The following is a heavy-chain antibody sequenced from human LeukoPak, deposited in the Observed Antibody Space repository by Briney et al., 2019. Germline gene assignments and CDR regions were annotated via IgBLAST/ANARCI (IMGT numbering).Heavy chain of an antibody. D-gene: IGHD3-16*02. CDR3: ARESLYYDYVWGSYRPEGAFDI. CDR1: GFTFSSYA. J-gene: IGHJ3*02. Sequence: GGSLRLSCAASGFTFSSYAMSWVRQAPGKGLEWVANIKQDGSEKYYVDSVKGRFTISRDNAKNSLCLQMNSLRAEDTAVYYCARESLYYDYVWGSYRPEGAFDIWGQGTMVTVSS. CDR2: IKQDGSEK. V-gene: IGHV3-7*01.